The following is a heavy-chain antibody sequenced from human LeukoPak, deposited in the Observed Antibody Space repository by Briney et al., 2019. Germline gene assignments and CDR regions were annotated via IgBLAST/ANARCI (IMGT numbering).Heavy chain of an antibody. CDR2: IYYSGST. Sequence: PSETLSLTCAVYGGSFSGYYWGWIRQPPGKGLEWIGSIYYSGSTYYNPSLKSRVTISVDTPKNQFSLKLSSVTAADTAVYYCARHVEDIVVVVAATAWYFDLWGRGTLVTVSS. D-gene: IGHD2-15*01. CDR1: GGSFSGYY. V-gene: IGHV4-39*01. J-gene: IGHJ2*01. CDR3: ARHVEDIVVVVAATAWYFDL.